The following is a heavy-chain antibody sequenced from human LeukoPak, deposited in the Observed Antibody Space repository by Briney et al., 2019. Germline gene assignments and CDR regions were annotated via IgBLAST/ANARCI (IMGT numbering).Heavy chain of an antibody. CDR3: ARRGRRHYYYGMDV. Sequence: ASVKVSCKASGYTFTSFGISWVRQAPGQGLEWMGWISAYNGNTNYAQKLQGRVTMTTDTSTSTAYMELRSLRSDDTAMYYCARRGRRHYYYGMDVWGKGTTVTVSS. J-gene: IGHJ6*04. D-gene: IGHD1-1*01. CDR1: GYTFTSFG. CDR2: ISAYNGNT. V-gene: IGHV1-18*04.